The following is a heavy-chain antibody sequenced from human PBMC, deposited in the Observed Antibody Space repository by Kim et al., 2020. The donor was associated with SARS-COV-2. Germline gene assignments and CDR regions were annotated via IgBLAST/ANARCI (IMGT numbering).Heavy chain of an antibody. Sequence: SETLSLTCAVSGGSISSSNWWSWVRQPPGKGLEWIGEIYHSGSTNYNPSLKSRVTISVDKSKNQFSLKLSSVTAADTAVYYCARVPGIAVAGPYYYYGMDVWGQGTTVTVSS. D-gene: IGHD6-19*01. V-gene: IGHV4-4*02. CDR1: GGSISSSNW. CDR2: IYHSGST. J-gene: IGHJ6*02. CDR3: ARVPGIAVAGPYYYYGMDV.